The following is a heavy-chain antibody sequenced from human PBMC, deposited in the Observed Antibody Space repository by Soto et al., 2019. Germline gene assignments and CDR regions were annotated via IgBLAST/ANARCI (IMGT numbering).Heavy chain of an antibody. CDR2: IYYSGST. J-gene: IGHJ4*02. D-gene: IGHD2-15*01. V-gene: IGHV4-31*03. Sequence: SETLSLTCTVSGGSISSGGYYWSWIRQHPGKGLEWIGYIYYSGSTYYNPSLKSRVTISVDTSKNQCPLKLSSVTAADTAVYYCARAPGDIVVVVAAIDYWGQGTLVTVSS. CDR1: GGSISSGGYY. CDR3: ARAPGDIVVVVAAIDY.